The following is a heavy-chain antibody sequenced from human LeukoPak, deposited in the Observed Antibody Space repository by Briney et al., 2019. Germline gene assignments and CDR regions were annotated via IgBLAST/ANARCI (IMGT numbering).Heavy chain of an antibody. Sequence: PSETLSLTCAVYGGSFSGYYWSWIRQPPGKGLEWIGEINHSGSTNYNPSLKSRVTMSVDTSKNQFSLKLTSVTAADTAVYYCSFLSITEDYYYYMDVWGKGTTVTISS. CDR2: INHSGST. CDR1: GGSFSGYY. CDR3: SFLSITEDYYYYMDV. D-gene: IGHD3-10*01. V-gene: IGHV4-34*01. J-gene: IGHJ6*03.